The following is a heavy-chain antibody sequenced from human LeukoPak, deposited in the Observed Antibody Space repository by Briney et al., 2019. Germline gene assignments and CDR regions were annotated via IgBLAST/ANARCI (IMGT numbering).Heavy chain of an antibody. CDR2: ISSSGSGDNT. CDR3: VKDRARGGATDFDF. Sequence: TGGSLRLSCAAAGVTLSSFAMSWARQAPGKGLEWVSGISSSGSGDNTYYADSVKGRFTVSRDNSKNTLYLHMNSLRAEDTAVYHCVKDRARGGATDFDFWGQGTLVTVSS. V-gene: IGHV3-23*01. D-gene: IGHD1-26*01. J-gene: IGHJ4*02. CDR1: GVTLSSFA.